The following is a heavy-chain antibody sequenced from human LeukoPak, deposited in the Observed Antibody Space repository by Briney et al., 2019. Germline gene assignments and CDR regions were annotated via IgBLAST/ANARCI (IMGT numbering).Heavy chain of an antibody. V-gene: IGHV3-73*01. Sequence: PGGSLRLSCAASGFTFSGSAMHWVRQASGKGLEWVGLIRSKANSYATAYAASVKGRFTISRDDSKNTAYLQMNRLKTEDTAVYYCTRSYYSSGSYDWFDAWGQGTLVTVSS. CDR2: IRSKANSYAT. CDR1: GFTFSGSA. J-gene: IGHJ5*02. D-gene: IGHD3-10*01. CDR3: TRSYYSSGSYDWFDA.